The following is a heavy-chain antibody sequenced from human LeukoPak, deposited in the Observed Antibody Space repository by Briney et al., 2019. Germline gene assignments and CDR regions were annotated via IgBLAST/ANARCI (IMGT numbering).Heavy chain of an antibody. D-gene: IGHD5-24*01. CDR3: ARDVEMATITFVDY. J-gene: IGHJ4*02. V-gene: IGHV3-30*04. CDR2: ISYYGSNK. CDR1: GFTFSSYA. Sequence: GGSLRLSSAASGFTFSSYAMHWDRQASGKGLEWVAVISYYGSNKYYADSVKGRFTISRDNSKNTLYLQMNSLRAEDTAVYYCARDVEMATITFVDYWGQGTLVTVSS.